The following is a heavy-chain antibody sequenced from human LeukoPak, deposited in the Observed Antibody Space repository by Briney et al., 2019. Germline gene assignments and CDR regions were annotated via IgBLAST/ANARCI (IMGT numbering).Heavy chain of an antibody. CDR1: GGSISSGDYY. CDR2: IYNSGST. CDR3: ARGDGDYAAFDI. Sequence: SQTLSLTCTVSGGSISSGDYYWSWIRQPPGKGLEWMGYIYNSGSTYNNPSLKSRVTISVDTSENQFSLKLSSVTAADTAVYYCARGDGDYAAFDIWGQGTMVTVSS. J-gene: IGHJ3*02. V-gene: IGHV4-30-4*01. D-gene: IGHD4-17*01.